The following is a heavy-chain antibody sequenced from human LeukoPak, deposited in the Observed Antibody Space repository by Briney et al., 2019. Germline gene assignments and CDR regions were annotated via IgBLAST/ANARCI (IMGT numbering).Heavy chain of an antibody. CDR3: ARRPQSYIDV. CDR2: INYSGNT. Sequence: SETLSLTCTVSGGSISSSSYYRGWIRQPPGKGLEWIGSINYSGNTFYNPSLKSRVTISVDTSKNQFSLNLSSVTAADTAVYYCARRPQSYIDVWGKGTTVTVSS. V-gene: IGHV4-39*01. CDR1: GGSISSSSYY. J-gene: IGHJ6*03.